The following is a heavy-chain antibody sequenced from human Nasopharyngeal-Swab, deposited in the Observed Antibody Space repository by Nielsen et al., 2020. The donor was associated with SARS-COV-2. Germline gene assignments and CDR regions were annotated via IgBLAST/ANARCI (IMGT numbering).Heavy chain of an antibody. CDR1: GFTFSDYY. Sequence: GGSLRLSCAASGFTFSDYYTSWIRQAPGKGLEWVSYISSSGSMIYYADFVKGRFTISRDNAKNSLYLQMNSLRAEDTAVYYCARGLTIFDWFDPWGQGTLVSVSS. CDR3: ARGLTIFDWFDP. J-gene: IGHJ5*02. CDR2: ISSSGSMI. D-gene: IGHD3-3*01. V-gene: IGHV3-11*04.